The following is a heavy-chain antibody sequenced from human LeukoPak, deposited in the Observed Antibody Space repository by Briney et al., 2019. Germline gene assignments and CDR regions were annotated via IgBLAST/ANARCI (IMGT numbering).Heavy chain of an antibody. D-gene: IGHD4-23*01. J-gene: IGHJ4*02. Sequence: GGSLRLSCAASGFTFSSYAMHWVRQAPGKGLEWVAVISYDGSNKYYADSVKGRFTISRDNSKNTLYLQMNSLRAEDTAVYYCARDLGYGGNSGLDYWGQGTLVTVSS. CDR1: GFTFSSYA. V-gene: IGHV3-30*01. CDR2: ISYDGSNK. CDR3: ARDLGYGGNSGLDY.